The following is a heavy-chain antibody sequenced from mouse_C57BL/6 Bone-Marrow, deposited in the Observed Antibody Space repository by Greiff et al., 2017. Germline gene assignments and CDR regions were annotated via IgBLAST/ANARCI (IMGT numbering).Heavy chain of an antibody. J-gene: IGHJ2*01. V-gene: IGHV1-50*01. CDR1: GYTFTSYW. D-gene: IGHD2-5*01. CDR3: ARSPYYSNTGAY. CDR2: IDPSDSYT. Sequence: QVQLQQPGAELAKPGASVKLSCKASGYTFTSYWMQWVKQRPGQGLEWIGEIDPSDSYTNYNQKFKGKATLPVDTSSSTAYMQLSSLTSEDSAVSYCARSPYYSNTGAYWGQGTTLTVSA.